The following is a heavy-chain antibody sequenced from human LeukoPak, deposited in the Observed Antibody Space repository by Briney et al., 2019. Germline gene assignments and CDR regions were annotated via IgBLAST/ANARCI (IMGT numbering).Heavy chain of an antibody. J-gene: IGHJ4*02. CDR2: IYYSGST. Sequence: SETLSLTCTVSGGSIRSYYWSWLRQPPGKGLEWIGYIYYSGSTKYNPSLKSRATISVDTSKNQFSLKLSSVTAADTAVYYCASGSYYFDYWGQGTLVTVSS. CDR1: GGSIRSYY. CDR3: ASGSYYFDY. D-gene: IGHD1-26*01. V-gene: IGHV4-59*08.